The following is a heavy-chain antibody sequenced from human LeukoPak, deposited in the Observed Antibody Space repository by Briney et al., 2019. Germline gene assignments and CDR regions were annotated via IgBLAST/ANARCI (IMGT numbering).Heavy chain of an antibody. J-gene: IGHJ4*02. Sequence: ASVKVSCKASGYTFTGYYMHWVRQAPGQGLEWMGWINPNSGGTNYAKKFQGRVTMTRDTSISTACMELSRLRSDDTAVYYCARGVFSSSPDYWGQGTLVTVSS. CDR2: INPNSGGT. CDR1: GYTFTGYY. D-gene: IGHD6-13*01. CDR3: ARGVFSSSPDY. V-gene: IGHV1-2*02.